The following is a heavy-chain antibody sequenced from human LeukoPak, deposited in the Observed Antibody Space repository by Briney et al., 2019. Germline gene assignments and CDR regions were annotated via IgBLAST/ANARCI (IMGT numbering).Heavy chain of an antibody. CDR2: ICWNDYK. CDR1: GFSLSTSGVG. J-gene: IGHJ4*02. CDR3: ARVLSRCSGGSCYPPAFDY. D-gene: IGHD2-15*01. Sequence: GPTLVNPTQTLTLTCTFSGFSLSTSGVGVGWIRQPPGKALEWLALICWNDYKRYSPSLKSRRTITKDTSKNQVVLTLTNMDPVDTATYYCARVLSRCSGGSCYPPAFDYWGQGTLVTVSS. V-gene: IGHV2-5*01.